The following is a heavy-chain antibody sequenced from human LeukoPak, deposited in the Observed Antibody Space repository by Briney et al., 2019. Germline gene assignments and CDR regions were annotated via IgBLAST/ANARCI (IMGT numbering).Heavy chain of an antibody. J-gene: IGHJ4*02. CDR2: INPNSGGT. CDR1: GYTFTGYY. V-gene: IGHV1-2*02. CDR3: ARSRFGELSDFDY. Sequence: RASVKVSCKASGYTFTGYYMHWVRQAPRQGLEWMGWINPNSGGTNYAQKFQGRVTMTRDTSISTAYMELSRLRSDDTAVYYCARSRFGELSDFDYWGEGTLVTVSS. D-gene: IGHD3-10*01.